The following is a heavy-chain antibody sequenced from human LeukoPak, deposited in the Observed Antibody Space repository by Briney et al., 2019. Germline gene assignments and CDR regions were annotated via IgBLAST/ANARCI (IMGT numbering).Heavy chain of an antibody. CDR3: AKDRFVVVDYFDY. V-gene: IGHV3-23*01. CDR2: ISGSGGST. CDR1: GFTFSSYA. D-gene: IGHD2-2*01. Sequence: PGGSLRLSCAGSGFTFSSYAMSWVRQAPGKGLEWVSGISGSGGSTYYADSVKGRFTISRDNSKNTLYLQMNSLRAEDTAIYYCAKDRFVVVDYFDYWGQGTLVTVSS. J-gene: IGHJ4*02.